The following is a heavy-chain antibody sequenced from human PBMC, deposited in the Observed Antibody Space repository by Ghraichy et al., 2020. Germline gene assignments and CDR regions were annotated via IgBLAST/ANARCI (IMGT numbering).Heavy chain of an antibody. CDR3: VRGYYYDTSGPKYYFDS. D-gene: IGHD3-22*01. CDR2: IRNSGATI. J-gene: IGHJ4*02. CDR1: GFIFSDSY. V-gene: IGHV3-11*01. Sequence: GGSLRLSCAASGFIFSDSYTSWIRQAPGKGLEWIAYIRNSGATIYYRDSVKGRFTISRDNTKDLLYLHMNSLRADDTAVYYCVRGYYYDTSGPKYYFDSWGQGTLVTVSS.